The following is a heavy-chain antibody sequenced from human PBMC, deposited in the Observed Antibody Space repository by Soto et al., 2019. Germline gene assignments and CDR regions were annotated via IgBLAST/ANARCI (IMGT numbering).Heavy chain of an antibody. D-gene: IGHD6-19*01. V-gene: IGHV3-49*04. CDR1: GFTFGDYA. Sequence: GGSLRLSCTASGFTFGDYAMSWVRQAPGKGLEWVGFIRSKAYGGTTEYAASVKGRFTSSRDDSKSIAYLQMNSLKTEGTAVYYCTRYGELVGTYYYYYGMDVWGQGTTVTVSS. CDR2: IRSKAYGGTT. CDR3: TRYGELVGTYYYYYGMDV. J-gene: IGHJ6*02.